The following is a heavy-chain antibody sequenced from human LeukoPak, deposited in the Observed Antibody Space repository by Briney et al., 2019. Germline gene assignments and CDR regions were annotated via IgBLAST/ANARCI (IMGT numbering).Heavy chain of an antibody. D-gene: IGHD6-19*01. CDR3: AKGTESGWYAYFDY. CDR1: GFTFSHYG. CDR2: IWYDGGNK. Sequence: GRSLRLSCAASGFTFSHYGMHWVRQAPGKGLEWVAVIWYDGGNKYFADSVKGRFTISRDNSKNTVCLQMNSLRVEDTAVYYCAKGTESGWYAYFDYWGQGTLVTVSS. J-gene: IGHJ4*02. V-gene: IGHV3-33*06.